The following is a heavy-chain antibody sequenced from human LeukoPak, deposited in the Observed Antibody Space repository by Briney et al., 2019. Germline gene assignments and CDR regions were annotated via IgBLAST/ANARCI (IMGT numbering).Heavy chain of an antibody. J-gene: IGHJ3*02. V-gene: IGHV3-30-3*01. Sequence: PGRSLRLSCAASGFTFSSYAMHWVRQAPGKGLEWVAVISYDGSNKYYADSVKGRFTISRDNSKNTLYLQMNSLRAEDTAVYYCARRYSSAPLDAFDIWGQGTMVTVSS. D-gene: IGHD6-25*01. CDR3: ARRYSSAPLDAFDI. CDR1: GFTFSSYA. CDR2: ISYDGSNK.